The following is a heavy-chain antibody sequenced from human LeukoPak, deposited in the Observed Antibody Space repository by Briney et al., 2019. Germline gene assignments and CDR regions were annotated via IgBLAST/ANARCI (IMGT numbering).Heavy chain of an antibody. V-gene: IGHV3-30-3*01. J-gene: IGHJ4*02. CDR1: GFIFSSYA. D-gene: IGHD4-17*01. CDR2: ISYDGSNK. CDR3: AKDYGDYPNAFDY. Sequence: GGSLRLSCAASGFIFSSYAMHWVRQAPGKGLEWVAVISYDGSNKYYADSVKGRFTISRDNSKNTLYLQMNSLRAEDTAVYYCAKDYGDYPNAFDYWGQGTLVTVSS.